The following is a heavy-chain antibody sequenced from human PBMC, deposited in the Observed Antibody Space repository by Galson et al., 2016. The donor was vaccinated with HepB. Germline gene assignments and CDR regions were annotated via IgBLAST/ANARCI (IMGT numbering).Heavy chain of an antibody. CDR1: GGSISSTNYF. V-gene: IGHV4-39*01. D-gene: IGHD3-3*01. Sequence: SETLSLTCAVSGGSISSTNYFWGWIRQPPGKGLDWIGSISYSGTTYYNPSLRSRVTISADTSKNQISLSLSSVTATDTALYYCARSSYDFWSGPWRYWGQGTLVTVSS. CDR3: ARSSYDFWSGPWRY. CDR2: ISYSGTT. J-gene: IGHJ4*02.